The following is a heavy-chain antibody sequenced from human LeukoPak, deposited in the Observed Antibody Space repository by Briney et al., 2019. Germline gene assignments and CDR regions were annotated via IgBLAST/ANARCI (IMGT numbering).Heavy chain of an antibody. CDR2: ISGSGGGT. Sequence: GGSLRLSWAVSGITLSNYGMSWVRQAPGKGLEWVAGISGSGGGTNYADSVKGRFTISRDNPKNTLFLQMNNLRAEDTAVYFCAKRGVVIRVILVGFHKEAYYFDSWGQGALVTVSS. V-gene: IGHV3-23*01. CDR1: GITLSNYG. CDR3: AKRGVVIRVILVGFHKEAYYFDS. D-gene: IGHD3-22*01. J-gene: IGHJ4*02.